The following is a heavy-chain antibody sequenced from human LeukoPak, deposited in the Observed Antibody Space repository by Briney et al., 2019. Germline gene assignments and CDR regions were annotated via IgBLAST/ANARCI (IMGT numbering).Heavy chain of an antibody. CDR3: AGGGVAVAGRVDY. CDR1: GGPINRYY. J-gene: IGHJ4*02. CDR2: IYYSRTT. Sequence: SETLSLTCTVSGGPINRYYWSWIRQPPGKALEWIEYIYYSRTTKYNPSLKSRVTISVDPSKNQFSLKVRSVTAADTAVYYCAGGGVAVAGRVDYWGQGTLVTVSS. D-gene: IGHD6-19*01. V-gene: IGHV4-59*01.